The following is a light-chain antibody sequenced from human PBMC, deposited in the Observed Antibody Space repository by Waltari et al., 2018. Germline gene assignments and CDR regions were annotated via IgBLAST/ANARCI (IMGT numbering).Light chain of an antibody. J-gene: IGKJ2*01. CDR1: QSISSW. CDR2: KAA. V-gene: IGKV1-5*03. Sequence: DIQMTQSPSTLSASVGDRVTITCRASQSISSWLAWYQQKPGKAPKLLIYKAASLESCVPSRFSGSGSGTEFTLTISSLQPDDFATYYCQQYNSYPYTFGQGTKLEIK. CDR3: QQYNSYPYT.